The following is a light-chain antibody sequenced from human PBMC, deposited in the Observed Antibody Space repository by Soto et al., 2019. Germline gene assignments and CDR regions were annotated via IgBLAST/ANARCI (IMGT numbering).Light chain of an antibody. Sequence: SVLTHPRSVSGSPGQSFTITCTGTSSDVGDYGYVSWYQEHPGKAPKLLIYDVTKRPSGVPNRFSGSKSGNTASLTISGLQAEDEADYYCCSYAGSSIFYVFGTGTKVTVL. CDR3: CSYAGSSIFYV. CDR2: DVT. CDR1: SSDVGDYGY. V-gene: IGLV2-11*01. J-gene: IGLJ1*01.